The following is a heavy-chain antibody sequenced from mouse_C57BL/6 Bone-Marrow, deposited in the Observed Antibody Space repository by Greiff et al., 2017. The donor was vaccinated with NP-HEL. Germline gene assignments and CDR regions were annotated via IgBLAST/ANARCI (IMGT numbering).Heavy chain of an antibody. CDR3: ARRGLRIDY. J-gene: IGHJ2*01. D-gene: IGHD1-1*01. CDR2: INPNNGGT. V-gene: IGHV1-26*01. CDR1: GYTFTDYY. Sequence: VQLQQSGPELVKPGASVKISCKASGYTFTDYYMNWVKQSHGKSLEWIGDINPNNGGTSYNQKFKGKATLTVDKSSSTAYMELRSLTSEDSAVYYCARRGLRIDYWGQGTTLTVSS.